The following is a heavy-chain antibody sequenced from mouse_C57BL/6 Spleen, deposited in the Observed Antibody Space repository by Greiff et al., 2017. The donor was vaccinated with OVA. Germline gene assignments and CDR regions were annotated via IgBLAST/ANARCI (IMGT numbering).Heavy chain of an antibody. CDR2: IYPGDGDT. D-gene: IGHD3-2*02. J-gene: IGHJ2*01. CDR1: GYAFSSYW. CDR3: AREDTGYLYYFDY. Sequence: QVQLQQSGAELVKPGASVKISCKASGYAFSSYWMNWVKQRPGKGLEWIGQIYPGDGDTNYNGKFKGKATLTADKSSSAAYMQLSSLTSEDSAVYIGAREDTGYLYYFDYWGQGTTLTVSS. V-gene: IGHV1-80*01.